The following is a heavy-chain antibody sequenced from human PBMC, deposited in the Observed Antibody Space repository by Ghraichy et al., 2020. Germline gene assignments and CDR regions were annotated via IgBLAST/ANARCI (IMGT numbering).Heavy chain of an antibody. CDR2: MYYSGTT. Sequence: SETLSLTCNVSGGSIISNTYYWGWIRQPPGKGLEWIGNMYYSGTTYYNPSLKSRVTISVDTSTNQFSLRLSSVTASDTAVYYCASVATWPYHADSWGRGTLVTVSS. CDR3: ASVATWPYHADS. D-gene: IGHD1-14*01. J-gene: IGHJ4*02. V-gene: IGHV4-39*01. CDR1: GGSIISNTYY.